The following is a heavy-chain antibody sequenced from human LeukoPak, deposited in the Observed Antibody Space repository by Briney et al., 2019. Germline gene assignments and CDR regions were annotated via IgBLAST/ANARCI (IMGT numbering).Heavy chain of an antibody. J-gene: IGHJ6*02. V-gene: IGHV1-69*05. CDR2: IIPIFGTA. CDR1: GGTFSSYA. Sequence: SVNVSCKASGGTFSSYAISWVRQAPGQGLEWMGGIIPIFGTANYAQKFQGRVTITTDESTSTAYMELSSLRSEDTAVYYCARADESLVYGMDVWGQGTTVIVSS. CDR3: ARADESLVYGMDV.